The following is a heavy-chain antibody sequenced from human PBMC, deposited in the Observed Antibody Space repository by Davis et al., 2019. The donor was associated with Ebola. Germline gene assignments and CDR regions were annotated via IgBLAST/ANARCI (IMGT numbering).Heavy chain of an antibody. CDR1: GGSISRGGYY. Sequence: MPSETLSLTCTVSGGSISRGGYYWSWIRQHPGKRLEWIGYIHDSGSTYYNPSLKSRVTISVDTSKNQFTLKLSSVTAADTAVYYCARVGPAALDYWGQGTLVTVSS. CDR2: IHDSGST. V-gene: IGHV4-31*03. J-gene: IGHJ4*02. D-gene: IGHD2-2*01. CDR3: ARVGPAALDY.